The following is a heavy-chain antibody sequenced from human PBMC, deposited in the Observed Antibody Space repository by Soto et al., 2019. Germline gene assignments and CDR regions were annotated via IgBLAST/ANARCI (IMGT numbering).Heavy chain of an antibody. CDR2: INPSAGST. D-gene: IGHD4-17*01. CDR3: ARGPRARDYGNYASWFDP. CDR1: GYTFTSYY. Sequence: ASVKVSCKASGYTFTSYYMHWLRQAPGQGLEGMGIINPSAGSTRYAQEFQGRVTMSRDTSTTTVYMELSSLRSDDTAVYYCARGPRARDYGNYASWFDPWGQGTQVTVSS. V-gene: IGHV1-46*01. J-gene: IGHJ5*02.